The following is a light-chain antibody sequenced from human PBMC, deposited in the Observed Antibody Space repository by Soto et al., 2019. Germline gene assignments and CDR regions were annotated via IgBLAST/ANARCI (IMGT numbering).Light chain of an antibody. CDR1: QSIASY. Sequence: DIQMTQSPSSLSASVGDRVTITCRASQSIASYLNWYQQRPGKAPKVLIYGASTLQSGVPSRFSGSGSGTEFTLTISSLQPEDSATYYCQQSGSTPRTFGQGTKVDIK. CDR3: QQSGSTPRT. CDR2: GAS. V-gene: IGKV1-39*01. J-gene: IGKJ1*01.